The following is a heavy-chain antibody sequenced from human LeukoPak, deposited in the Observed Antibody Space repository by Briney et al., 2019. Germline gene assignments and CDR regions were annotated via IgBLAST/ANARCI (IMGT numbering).Heavy chain of an antibody. CDR3: ARGVPITIFGVVIIRHYYYYMDV. Sequence: ASVKVSRMASGYTFTGYYMHWVRQAPGQGLEWMGWISAYNGNTNYAQTLQGRITMTTDTSTSTAYMELRSLRSDDTAVYYCARGVPITIFGVVIIRHYYYYMDVWGKGTTVTVSS. J-gene: IGHJ6*03. D-gene: IGHD3-3*01. CDR1: GYTFTGYY. CDR2: ISAYNGNT. V-gene: IGHV1-18*04.